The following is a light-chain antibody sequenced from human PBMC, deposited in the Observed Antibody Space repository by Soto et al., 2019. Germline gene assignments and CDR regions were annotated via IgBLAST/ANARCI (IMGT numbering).Light chain of an antibody. V-gene: IGLV2-14*01. CDR3: GSLTTIRIWV. J-gene: IGLJ3*02. CDR2: GVN. Sequence: QSALTQPASVSGSPGQSITVSCTGSSSDFGDDKYVSWYQQQPGKGPNLLIYGVNSRPSGISNRFSGSKSGNTASLTISGLQVEDEAEYFCGSLTTIRIWVFGGGTMVTVL. CDR1: SSDFGDDKY.